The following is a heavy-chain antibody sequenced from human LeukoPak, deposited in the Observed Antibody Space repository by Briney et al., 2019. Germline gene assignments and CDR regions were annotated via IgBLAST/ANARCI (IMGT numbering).Heavy chain of an antibody. CDR1: GGSISSSNW. V-gene: IGHV4-4*02. CDR2: IYHSGST. CDR3: ARARGIAAAGGTYYFDY. J-gene: IGHJ4*02. Sequence: PSETLSLTCAVSGGSISSSNWWRWVRQPPGKGLEWIGEIYHSGSTNYNPSLKSRVTISVDTSKNQFSLKLSSVTAADTAVYYCARARGIAAAGGTYYFDYWGQGTLVTVSS. D-gene: IGHD6-13*01.